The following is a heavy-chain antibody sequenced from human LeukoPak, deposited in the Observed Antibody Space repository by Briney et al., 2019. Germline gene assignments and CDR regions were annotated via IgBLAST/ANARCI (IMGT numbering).Heavy chain of an antibody. CDR1: GFTFSSYA. CDR2: ISGSGGST. D-gene: IGHD3-10*01. V-gene: IGHV3-23*01. Sequence: GSLRLSCAASGFTFSSYAMSWVRQAPGKGLEWVSAISGSGGSTYYADSVKGRFTISRDNSKNTLYLQMNSLRAEDTAVYYCAKDPAIVLLWFGESEDYWGQGTLVTVSS. CDR3: AKDPAIVLLWFGESEDY. J-gene: IGHJ4*02.